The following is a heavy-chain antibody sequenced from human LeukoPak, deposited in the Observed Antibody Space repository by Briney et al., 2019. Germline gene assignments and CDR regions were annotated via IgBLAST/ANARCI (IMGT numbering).Heavy chain of an antibody. J-gene: IGHJ4*02. Sequence: GGSLRLSCAASGFPFSTYWMHWVRQPPGKGLTWVSRISPDGSSRSYADSVKGRFIISRDNAKNTLSLQMNSLTAADTAVYYCARDGGLLPDNWGKGTLVTVSS. V-gene: IGHV3-74*01. CDR1: GFPFSTYW. CDR3: ARDGGLLPDN. D-gene: IGHD2-21*02. CDR2: ISPDGSSR.